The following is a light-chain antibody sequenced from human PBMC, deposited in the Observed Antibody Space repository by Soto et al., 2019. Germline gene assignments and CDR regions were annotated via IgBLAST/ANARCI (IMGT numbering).Light chain of an antibody. CDR1: SGSVSTSYY. CDR2: STN. V-gene: IGLV8-61*01. J-gene: IGLJ7*01. CDR3: VLYMGSGISV. Sequence: QTVVTQEPSFSVSPGGTVTLTCGLSSGSVSTSYYPSWYQQTPGQAPRTLIYSTNTRSSGVPDRFSGSILGNKAALTITGAQAEDECEYYCVLYMGSGISVFGGGTQLTVL.